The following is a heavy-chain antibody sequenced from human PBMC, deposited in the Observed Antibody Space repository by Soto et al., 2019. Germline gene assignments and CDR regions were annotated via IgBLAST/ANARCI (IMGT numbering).Heavy chain of an antibody. CDR3: ARNIRSSGYRYYYYYGMDV. D-gene: IGHD6-13*01. Sequence: PSETLSLTCTVSGGSISGGDYYWCWIRQPPGQGLEWIGYIYYSGCTYYNPSLKSRVTISVATSKNQFSLKLSSVTAADTAVYYCARNIRSSGYRYYYYYGMDVWGQGTTVTVSS. CDR1: GGSISGGDYY. J-gene: IGHJ6*02. V-gene: IGHV4-30-4*01. CDR2: IYYSGCT.